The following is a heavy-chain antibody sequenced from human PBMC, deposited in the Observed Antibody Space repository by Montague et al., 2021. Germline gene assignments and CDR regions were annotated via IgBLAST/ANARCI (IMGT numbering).Heavy chain of an antibody. CDR1: GASISDYY. CDR3: AVTNPYYCGMDV. D-gene: IGHD1-14*01. V-gene: IGHV4-59*01. J-gene: IGHJ6*02. Sequence: SETLSLTCSVSGASISDYYWSWVRQPPGKGLEWIGYIYYSRRTNYNPSLKSRATISVDTSKNQFSLKLSSVTAADTAFYYCAVTNPYYCGMDVWGQGTAVTVSS. CDR2: IYYSRRT.